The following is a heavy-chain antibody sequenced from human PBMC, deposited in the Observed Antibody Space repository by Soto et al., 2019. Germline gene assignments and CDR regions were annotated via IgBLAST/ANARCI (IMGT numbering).Heavy chain of an antibody. D-gene: IGHD5-18*01. CDR3: AGEGWRQLVH. CDR2: IYYSGST. CDR1: GDSIGSYY. J-gene: IGHJ4*02. Sequence: QVQLQESGPGLVKPSETLSLTCSVSGDSIGSYYWSWIRQPPGKGLEWIGYIYYSGSTNYNPPLXVXRXSXXDTSRNVYSVQLSPMSAAETVVYYGAGEGWRQLVHWGQGTLVTVSS. V-gene: IGHV4-59*12.